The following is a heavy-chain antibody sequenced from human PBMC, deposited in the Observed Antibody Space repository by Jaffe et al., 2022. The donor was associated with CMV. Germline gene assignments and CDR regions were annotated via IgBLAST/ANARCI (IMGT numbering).Heavy chain of an antibody. Sequence: EVQLVESGGGLVQPGGSLRLSCAASGFTFSSYWMSWVRQAPGKGLEWVANIKQDGSEKYYVDSVKGRFTISRDNAKNSLYLQMNSLRAEDTAVYYCARGGGWQWLERYYYYGMDVWGQGTTVTVSS. V-gene: IGHV3-7*01. CDR2: IKQDGSEK. CDR1: GFTFSSYW. J-gene: IGHJ6*02. CDR3: ARGGGWQWLERYYYYGMDV. D-gene: IGHD6-19*01.